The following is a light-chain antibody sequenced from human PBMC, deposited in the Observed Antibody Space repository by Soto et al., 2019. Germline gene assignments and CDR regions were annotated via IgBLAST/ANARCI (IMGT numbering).Light chain of an antibody. CDR3: QHYNNWPRT. CDR1: QSISSN. Sequence: EIVLTQSPVTLSVSPGERATLSCRASQSISSNLAWFQHKPGQAPRLLIYGGSTRATGIPARFSGSGSGTEFTLSISSLQSEDFAVYFCQHYNNWPRTFGQGTRWIS. V-gene: IGKV3-15*01. CDR2: GGS. J-gene: IGKJ1*01.